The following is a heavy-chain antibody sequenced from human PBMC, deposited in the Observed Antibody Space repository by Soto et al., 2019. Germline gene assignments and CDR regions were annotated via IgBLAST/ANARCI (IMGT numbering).Heavy chain of an antibody. D-gene: IGHD3-22*01. Sequence: GGSLRLSCTASGFTFSNSAMTWVRQAPGKGLEWVSIISASGRSTYHAASVKGRFTISRDNSKDTLYLQMNSLRAEDTAVYYCARDHPLYDSSGMFDYWGQGTLVTVSS. J-gene: IGHJ4*02. CDR1: GFTFSNSA. CDR3: ARDHPLYDSSGMFDY. CDR2: ISASGRST. V-gene: IGHV3-23*01.